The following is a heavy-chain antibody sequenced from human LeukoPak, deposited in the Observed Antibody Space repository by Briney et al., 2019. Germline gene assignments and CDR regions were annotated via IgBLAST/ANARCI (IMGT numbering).Heavy chain of an antibody. Sequence: GGSLRLSCAASGFTFNSYAMNWVRQAPGKGLEWVSGISGSGGSTYYADSVKGRFTISKDNSKNTLYMQMNSLRAEDTAVYYCAKGGEDYYDSHFDYWGQGTLVTVSS. CDR1: GFTFNSYA. V-gene: IGHV3-23*01. J-gene: IGHJ4*02. D-gene: IGHD3-22*01. CDR3: AKGGEDYYDSHFDY. CDR2: ISGSGGST.